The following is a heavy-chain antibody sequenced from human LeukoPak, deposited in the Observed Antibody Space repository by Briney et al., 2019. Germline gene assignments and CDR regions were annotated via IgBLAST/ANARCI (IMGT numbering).Heavy chain of an antibody. CDR3: AVLYYYDSSGRDAFDI. CDR1: GFTFTGYY. D-gene: IGHD3-22*01. Sequence: GASVKVSCKASGFTFTGYYMHWVRQAPGQGLEWMGRINPNSGGTNYAQKFQGRVTMTRDTSISTAYMELSRLRSDDTAVYFCAVLYYYDSSGRDAFDIWGQGTMVTVSS. CDR2: INPNSGGT. J-gene: IGHJ3*02. V-gene: IGHV1-2*06.